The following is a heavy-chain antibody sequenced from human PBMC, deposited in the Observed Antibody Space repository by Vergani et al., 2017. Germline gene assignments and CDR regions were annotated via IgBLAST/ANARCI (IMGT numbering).Heavy chain of an antibody. Sequence: QVQLVQSGPEVKKPGAPFTPSSPPLSSRSTSSSLPLFPPPPPQPLPSFALINQMGGSNPMGGSTSDAQRFQGRVTMTRATSTSTVYMELSSLRSEDTAVYYCARAGYCASSNCYSFYHYYMDVWGKGTTVTVSS. D-gene: IGHD2-2*03. CDR3: ARAGYCASSNCYSFYHYYMDV. V-gene: IGHV1-46*03. CDR1: SSRSTSSS. J-gene: IGHJ6*03. CDR2: INQMGGSNPMGGST.